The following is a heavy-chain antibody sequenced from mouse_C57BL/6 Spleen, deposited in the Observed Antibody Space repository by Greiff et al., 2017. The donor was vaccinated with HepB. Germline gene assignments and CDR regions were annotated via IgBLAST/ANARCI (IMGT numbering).Heavy chain of an antibody. CDR2: ISYDGSN. CDR1: GYSITSGYY. V-gene: IGHV3-6*01. J-gene: IGHJ4*01. Sequence: EVKLMESGPGLVKPSQSLSLTCSVTGYSITSGYYWNWIRQFPGNKLEWMGYISYDGSNNYNPSLKNRISITRDTSKNQFFLKLNSVTTEDTATYYCAREGPIYYDYDVADYYARDYWGQGTSVTVSS. D-gene: IGHD2-4*01. CDR3: AREGPIYYDYDVADYYARDY.